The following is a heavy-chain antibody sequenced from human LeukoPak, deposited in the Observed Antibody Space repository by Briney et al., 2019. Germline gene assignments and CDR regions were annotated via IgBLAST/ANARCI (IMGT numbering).Heavy chain of an antibody. J-gene: IGHJ4*02. Sequence: PSETLSLTCTVSGGSIGDYYWSWIRQPPGKGLEWIGYLYDSRNTNYSPSLKSRVTISADTSKTQVYLKLRSVTAADTAVYYCVRDLWGAGGTQYRGQGILVT. CDR3: VRDLWGAGGTQY. V-gene: IGHV4-59*01. CDR1: GGSIGDYY. CDR2: LYDSRNT. D-gene: IGHD2-15*01.